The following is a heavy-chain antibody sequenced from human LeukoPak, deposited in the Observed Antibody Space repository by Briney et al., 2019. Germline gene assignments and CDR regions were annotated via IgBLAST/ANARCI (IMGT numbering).Heavy chain of an antibody. V-gene: IGHV3-30*02. Sequence: GESLRLSCAASGFTFSSYGMHWVRQAPGKGLEWVAFIRYDGSNKYYADSVKGRFTISRDNSKNTLYLQMNSLRAEDTAVYYCARGGYSYGYGAFDIWGQGTMVTVSS. J-gene: IGHJ3*02. CDR3: ARGGYSYGYGAFDI. D-gene: IGHD5-18*01. CDR1: GFTFSSYG. CDR2: IRYDGSNK.